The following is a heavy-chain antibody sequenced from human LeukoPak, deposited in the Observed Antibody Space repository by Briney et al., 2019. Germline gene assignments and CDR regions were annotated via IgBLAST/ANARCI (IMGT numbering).Heavy chain of an antibody. Sequence: PSQTLSLTCTVSGGSISSGGYYWSWIRQHPGKGLEWIGYIYYSGSTYYNPSLKSRVTISVDTSKNQFSLKLSSVTAADTAAYYCAREALRGVIAYGMDVWGQGTTVTVSS. D-gene: IGHD3-16*02. CDR1: GGSISSGGYY. CDR3: AREALRGVIAYGMDV. J-gene: IGHJ6*02. CDR2: IYYSGST. V-gene: IGHV4-31*03.